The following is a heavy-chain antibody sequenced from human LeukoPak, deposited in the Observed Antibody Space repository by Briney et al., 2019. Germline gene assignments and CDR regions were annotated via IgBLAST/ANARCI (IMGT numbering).Heavy chain of an antibody. V-gene: IGHV3-11*01. CDR3: AREAVTEGPFDY. Sequence: GSLRLSCAASGFTVSSNYMSWVRQTPGKGLEWVSYISSSGSTIYYADSVKGRFTISRDNAKNSLYLQMNSLRAEDTAVYYCAREAVTEGPFDYWGQGTLVTVSS. J-gene: IGHJ4*02. CDR1: GFTVSSNY. D-gene: IGHD4-11*01. CDR2: ISSSGSTI.